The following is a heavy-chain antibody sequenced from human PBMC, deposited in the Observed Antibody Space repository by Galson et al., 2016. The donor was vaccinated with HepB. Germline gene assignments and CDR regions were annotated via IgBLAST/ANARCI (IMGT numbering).Heavy chain of an antibody. V-gene: IGHV4-34*01. J-gene: IGHJ5*02. CDR1: GGPFSGYY. CDR3: ARGGVGIAVGS. Sequence: TLSLTCAVYGGPFSGYYWTWIRQPPGKGLEWIGEINHNEDTNYNPSLKSRVTMSVDMSKRHFSLELTSVTAADTAVYYCARGGVGIAVGSWGQGTLVTVSS. D-gene: IGHD6-19*01. CDR2: INHNEDT.